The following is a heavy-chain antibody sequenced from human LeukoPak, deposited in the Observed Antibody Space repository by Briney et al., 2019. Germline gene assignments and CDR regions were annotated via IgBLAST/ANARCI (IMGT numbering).Heavy chain of an antibody. V-gene: IGHV3-30*04. Sequence: GGSLRLSCAASGFTFSTYAMHWVRQAPGKGLEWVAVISYVGSSKYYADSVKGRLTISRDNSKNTLYLQMNSLRAEDTAVYYCARARSSYGYGDAFDIWGQGTMVTVSS. D-gene: IGHD5-18*01. CDR3: ARARSSYGYGDAFDI. CDR1: GFTFSTYA. CDR2: ISYVGSSK. J-gene: IGHJ3*02.